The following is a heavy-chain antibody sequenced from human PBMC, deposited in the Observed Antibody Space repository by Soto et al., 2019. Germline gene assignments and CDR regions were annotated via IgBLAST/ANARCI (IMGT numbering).Heavy chain of an antibody. V-gene: IGHV4-59*08. CDR1: AGSISSYY. J-gene: IGHJ4*02. Sequence: SETLSLTCTVSAGSISSYYWSWIRQPPGKGLEWIGYIYYSGSTNYNPSLKSRVTISVDTSKNQFSLKLSSVTAADTAVYYCARRYGVYFDYWGQGTLVTVSS. CDR3: ARRYGVYFDY. D-gene: IGHD4-17*01. CDR2: IYYSGST.